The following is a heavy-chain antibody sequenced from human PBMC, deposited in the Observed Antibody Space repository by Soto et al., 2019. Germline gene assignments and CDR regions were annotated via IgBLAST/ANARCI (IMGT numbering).Heavy chain of an antibody. CDR3: ARDLSISSTDGPLDP. Sequence: SSETLSLTCTVSGGSISRYYWTWIRQPPGKGLEWIGNIHYTGSTNYNPSLKSRVTISLGTSKSQFSLKLSSVTAADTAVYYCARDLSISSTDGPLDPWGHGTLVTVSS. D-gene: IGHD6-6*01. V-gene: IGHV4-59*01. J-gene: IGHJ5*02. CDR1: GGSISRYY. CDR2: IHYTGST.